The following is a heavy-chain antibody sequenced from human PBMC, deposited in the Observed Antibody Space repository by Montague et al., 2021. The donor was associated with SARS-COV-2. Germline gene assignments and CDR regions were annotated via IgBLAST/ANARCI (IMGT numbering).Heavy chain of an antibody. CDR2: INWDDDK. V-gene: IGHV2-70*01. CDR3: ARTTIGGSGHRWFDP. Sequence: PALVKPTQTLTLTCTFSGFSFSTSGMCVTWIRQPPGKALEWLALINWDDDKYYNTSLHTRLTISKDTSKNQVVLTMTNMDPVDTATYYCARTTIGGSGHRWFDPWGPGTLVTVSS. J-gene: IGHJ5*02. D-gene: IGHD6-19*01. CDR1: GFSFSTSGMC.